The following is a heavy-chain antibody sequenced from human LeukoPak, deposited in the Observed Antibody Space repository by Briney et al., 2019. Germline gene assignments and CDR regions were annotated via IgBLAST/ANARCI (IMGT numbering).Heavy chain of an antibody. Sequence: SETLSLTCAVHGGSFSGYYWSWIRQPPGKGLEWIGEINHSGSTNYNPSLKSRVTISIDTSKNQFSLKLSSVTAADTAVYYCARAPLRGPVDYWGQGTLVTVSS. D-gene: IGHD3-16*02. V-gene: IGHV4-34*01. J-gene: IGHJ4*02. CDR3: ARAPLRGPVDY. CDR1: GGSFSGYY. CDR2: INHSGST.